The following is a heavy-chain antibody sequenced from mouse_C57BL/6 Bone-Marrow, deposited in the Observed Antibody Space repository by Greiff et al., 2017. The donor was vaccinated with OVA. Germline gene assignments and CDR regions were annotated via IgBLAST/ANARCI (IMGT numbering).Heavy chain of an antibody. J-gene: IGHJ4*01. V-gene: IGHV1-76*01. Sequence: VQRVESGAELVRPGASVKLSCKASGYTFTDYYINWVKQRPGQGLEWIARIYPGSGNTYYNEKFKGKATLTAEKSSSTAYMQLSSLTSEDSAVYFCARYFSAMDYWGQGTSVTVSS. CDR1: GYTFTDYY. CDR3: ARYFSAMDY. CDR2: IYPGSGNT.